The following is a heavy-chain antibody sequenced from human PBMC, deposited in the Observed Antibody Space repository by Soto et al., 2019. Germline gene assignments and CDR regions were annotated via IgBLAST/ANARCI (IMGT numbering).Heavy chain of an antibody. CDR2: INHSGST. J-gene: IGHJ6*02. Sequence: SETLSLTCAVYGGSFSGYYWSWIRQPPGKGLEWIGEINHSGSTNYNPSLKSRATISVDTSRNQFSLWLTSVTAADTAVYYCARDRRDGYNYFYYYGMDVWGQGITVTVSS. V-gene: IGHV4-34*01. CDR3: ARDRRDGYNYFYYYGMDV. D-gene: IGHD5-12*01. CDR1: GGSFSGYY.